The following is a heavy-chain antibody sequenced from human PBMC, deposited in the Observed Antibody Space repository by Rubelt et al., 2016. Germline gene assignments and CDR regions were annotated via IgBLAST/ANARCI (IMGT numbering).Heavy chain of an antibody. CDR3: ARVSRDSFEYYYYGMDV. CDR1: GGSISSSSYY. CDR2: IYYSGST. D-gene: IGHD3-22*01. V-gene: IGHV4-39*07. J-gene: IGHJ6*02. Sequence: QLQLQESGPGLVKPSETLSLTCTVSGGSISSSSYYWGWIRQPPGKGLEWIGSIYYSGSTYYNPSLKGRVTISVATCKNQVSLKLCSVTAADTAVYYCARVSRDSFEYYYYGMDVWGQGTTVTVSS.